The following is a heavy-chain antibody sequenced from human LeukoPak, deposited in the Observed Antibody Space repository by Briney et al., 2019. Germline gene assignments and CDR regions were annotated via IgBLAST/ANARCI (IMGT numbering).Heavy chain of an antibody. D-gene: IGHD3-22*01. CDR3: ARGRALGSGYYFFDY. V-gene: IGHV3-30*04. J-gene: IGHJ4*02. Sequence: GGSLRLSCAASGFTFSSYAMHWVRQAPGKGLEWVAVISYDGSNKYYADSVKGRFTISRDNSKNTLYLQMNSLRAEDTAVYYCARGRALGSGYYFFDYWGQGTLVTVSS. CDR1: GFTFSSYA. CDR2: ISYDGSNK.